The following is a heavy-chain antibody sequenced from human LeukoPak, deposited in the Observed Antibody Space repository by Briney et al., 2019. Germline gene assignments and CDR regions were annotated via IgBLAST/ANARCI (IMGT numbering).Heavy chain of an antibody. J-gene: IGHJ3*02. CDR2: LSGSGGST. CDR1: GFTFSNYA. D-gene: IGHD3-3*01. CDR3: ARIRLRFLEWFPDAAFDI. V-gene: IGHV3-23*01. Sequence: GGSLRLSCAASGFTFSNYAMSWVRQAPGKGREWVSGLSGSGGSTYYADSVKGRFTISRDNSKNTLYLQMNSLRTEDTAVYYCARIRLRFLEWFPDAAFDIWGQGTMVTVSS.